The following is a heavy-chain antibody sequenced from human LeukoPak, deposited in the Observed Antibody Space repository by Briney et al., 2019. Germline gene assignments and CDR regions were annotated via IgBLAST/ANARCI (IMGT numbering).Heavy chain of an antibody. CDR3: ARDSSGWYRWFDP. J-gene: IGHJ5*02. V-gene: IGHV4-61*05. CDR1: GGSISSSSYY. CDR2: IYYSGST. D-gene: IGHD6-19*01. Sequence: SETLSLTCTVSGGSISSSSYYWGWIRQPPGKGLEWIGYIYYSGSTNYNPSLKSRVTISVDTSKNQFSLKLSSVTAADTAMYYCARDSSGWYRWFDPWGQGTLVTVSS.